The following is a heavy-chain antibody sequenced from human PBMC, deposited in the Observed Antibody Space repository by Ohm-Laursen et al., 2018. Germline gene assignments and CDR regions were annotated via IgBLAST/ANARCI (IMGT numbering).Heavy chain of an antibody. CDR1: GASMSSNY. J-gene: IGHJ2*01. Sequence: SETLSLTCTVSGASMSSNYWTWIRQPAGKGLEWIGRIHTSGSTNYNPSLKSRVTLSVDTSNNQFSLKLSSVTAADTAVYYCAAQTSGYYYNWYFDLWGRGTLVTVSS. D-gene: IGHD3-22*01. CDR2: IHTSGST. CDR3: AAQTSGYYYNWYFDL. V-gene: IGHV4-4*07.